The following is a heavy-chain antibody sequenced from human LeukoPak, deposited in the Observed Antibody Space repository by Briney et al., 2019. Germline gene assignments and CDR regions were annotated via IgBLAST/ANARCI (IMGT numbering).Heavy chain of an antibody. Sequence: SETLSLTCAVYGGSFSGYYWSWIRQPPGKGLEWIGEINHSGSTNYNSSLKSRVTISVDTSKDQFSLKLSSVTAADTAVYYCARLFRRYYYDSSGYRFDYWGQGTLVTVSS. CDR1: GGSFSGYY. J-gene: IGHJ4*02. V-gene: IGHV4-34*01. D-gene: IGHD3-22*01. CDR3: ARLFRRYYYDSSGYRFDY. CDR2: INHSGST.